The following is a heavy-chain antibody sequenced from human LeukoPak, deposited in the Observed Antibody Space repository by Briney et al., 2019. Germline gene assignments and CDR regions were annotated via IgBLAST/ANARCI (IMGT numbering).Heavy chain of an antibody. J-gene: IGHJ4*02. Sequence: ASVNLSCKASGYRFTSYGISWVRQAPGQGLEWMGSISGYNGHTNYAQKLQGRVTMTTDTSTSTAYMDVRSLRSDDTAVYYCEREYCSTTRCYMADYWGQGTLVTVSS. D-gene: IGHD2-2*01. CDR3: EREYCSTTRCYMADY. CDR1: GYRFTSYG. V-gene: IGHV1-18*01. CDR2: ISGYNGHT.